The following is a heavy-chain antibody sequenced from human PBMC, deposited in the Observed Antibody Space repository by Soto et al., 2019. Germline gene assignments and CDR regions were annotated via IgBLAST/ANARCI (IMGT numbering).Heavy chain of an antibody. Sequence: QLQLQESGPGLVKPSETLSLTCTVSGGSISSSSYYWSWIRQPPGKGLEWIGYIYYRGSTNYNPSLKSRVTISIDTSRNQFSLKVSSVTAADTAVYYCARGLDYVGFDYWGQGTLVAVSS. V-gene: IGHV4-61*01. D-gene: IGHD4-17*01. J-gene: IGHJ4*02. CDR3: ARGLDYVGFDY. CDR2: IYYRGST. CDR1: GGSISSSSYY.